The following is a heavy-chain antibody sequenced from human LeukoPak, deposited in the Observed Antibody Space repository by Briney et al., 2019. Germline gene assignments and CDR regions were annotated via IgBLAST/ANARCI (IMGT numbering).Heavy chain of an antibody. CDR1: GFVFSTYK. D-gene: IGHD3-10*01. J-gene: IGHJ6*04. CDR2: IDRSSYI. CDR3: ARAVYGSGSYGTYYFFYGIDV. Sequence: GGSLRLSCAASGFVFSTYKMNWVRQAPGKGLEWVSSIDRSSYIYYADSVKGRFTIPRDNAKNPLYLQLNSLRAEDTAAYYCARAVYGSGSYGTYYFFYGIDVWGKGTTVTVSS. V-gene: IGHV3-21*01.